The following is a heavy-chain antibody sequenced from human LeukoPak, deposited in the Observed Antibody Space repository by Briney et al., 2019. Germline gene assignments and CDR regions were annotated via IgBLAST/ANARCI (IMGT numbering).Heavy chain of an antibody. V-gene: IGHV3-7*03. CDR2: IKQDGSEK. Sequence: PGGSLRLSCAASGFTFSSYWMSWVRQAPGKGLEWVANIKQDGSEKYYVDSVKGRFTISRDNAKNSLYLQMNSLRAEDTAVYYCTGHRYSYDSPRDWGQGTLVTVSS. CDR1: GFTFSSYW. D-gene: IGHD5-18*01. J-gene: IGHJ4*02. CDR3: TGHRYSYDSPRD.